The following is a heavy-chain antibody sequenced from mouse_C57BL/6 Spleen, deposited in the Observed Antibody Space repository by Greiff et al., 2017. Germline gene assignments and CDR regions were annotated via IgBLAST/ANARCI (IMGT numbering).Heavy chain of an antibody. CDR3: ARSGIYYGILYAMDY. V-gene: IGHV1-52*01. CDR1: GYTFTSYW. Sequence: VQLQQPGAELVRPGSSVKLSCKASGYTFTSYWMHWVKQRPIQGLEWIGNIDPSDSETHYNQKFKDKATLTVDKSSSTAYMQLSSLTSEDSAVYYCARSGIYYGILYAMDYWGQGTSVTVSS. CDR2: IDPSDSET. J-gene: IGHJ4*01. D-gene: IGHD2-1*01.